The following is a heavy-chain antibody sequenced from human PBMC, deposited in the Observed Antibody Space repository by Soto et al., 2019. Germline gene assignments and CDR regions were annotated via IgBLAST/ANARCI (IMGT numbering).Heavy chain of an antibody. CDR3: ASTTSYYYDTSGYSKWFDP. CDR1: GASMSAYY. D-gene: IGHD3-22*01. J-gene: IGHJ5*02. CDR2: ISYSGST. V-gene: IGHV4-59*01. Sequence: SETLSLTCTVSGASMSAYYWSWIRQSPGKGLEWIGYISYSGSTNYNPSLKSRITISVDTSKKQFALKLSSVTAADTAVYYCASTTSYYYDTSGYSKWFDPWGQGTLVTVSS.